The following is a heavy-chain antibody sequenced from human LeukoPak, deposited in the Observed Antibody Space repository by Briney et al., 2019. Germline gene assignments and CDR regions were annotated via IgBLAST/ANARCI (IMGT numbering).Heavy chain of an antibody. CDR3: AKDGPYGDYSYYFDY. Sequence: GGSLRLSCAASGFTFDDYAMHWVRQAPGKGLEWVSGISWNSGSIGYADSVKGRFTISRDNAKNSLYLQMNSLRAEDTALYYCAKDGPYGDYSYYFDYWGLGTLVTVSS. J-gene: IGHJ4*02. CDR1: GFTFDDYA. D-gene: IGHD4-17*01. V-gene: IGHV3-9*01. CDR2: ISWNSGSI.